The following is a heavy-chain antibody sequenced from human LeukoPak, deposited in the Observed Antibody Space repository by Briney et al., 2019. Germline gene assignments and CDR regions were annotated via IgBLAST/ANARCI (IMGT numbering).Heavy chain of an antibody. CDR1: GFTFSSYW. D-gene: IGHD1-26*01. CDR3: ARERVRGSYYGYYFDY. V-gene: IGHV3-7*01. CDR2: IKQDGSEK. Sequence: GGCLRLSCAASGFTFSSYWMSWVRQAPGKGLEWVANIKQDGSEKYYVDSVKGRFTISRDNSKNTLYLQMNSLRAEDTAVYYCARERVRGSYYGYYFDYWGQGTLVTVSS. J-gene: IGHJ4*02.